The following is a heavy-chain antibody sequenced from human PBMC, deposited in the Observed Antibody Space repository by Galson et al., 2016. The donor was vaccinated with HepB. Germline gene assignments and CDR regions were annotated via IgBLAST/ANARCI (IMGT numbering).Heavy chain of an antibody. J-gene: IGHJ6*02. Sequence: SLRLSCAGSGFSVRSNYMNWVRQAPGKGLEWLSVIYSGGATSYADSVKGRFTISRDNSKNMLYLHMSSLSPEDTAVYFCAKPLSNDILRGSGLHVWGRGATVTVSS. D-gene: IGHD2-8*01. CDR3: AKPLSNDILRGSGLHV. CDR2: IYSGGAT. V-gene: IGHV3-53*01. CDR1: GFSVRSNY.